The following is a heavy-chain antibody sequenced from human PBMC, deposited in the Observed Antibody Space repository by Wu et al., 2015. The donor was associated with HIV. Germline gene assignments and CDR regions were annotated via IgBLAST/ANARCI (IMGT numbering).Heavy chain of an antibody. Sequence: QVHLVQSGAEVKKPGSSVKVSCKASGGTFSSFALSWVRQAPGQGLEWMGGIIPIFGTANYAQKFQGRVTITADESTSTAYMELSSLRSEDTAVYYCVRVAGSSWYREFDMWGRGTMVTVSS. V-gene: IGHV1-69*12. D-gene: IGHD6-13*01. CDR3: VRVAGSSWYREFDM. CDR2: IIPIFGTA. J-gene: IGHJ3*02. CDR1: GGTFSSFA.